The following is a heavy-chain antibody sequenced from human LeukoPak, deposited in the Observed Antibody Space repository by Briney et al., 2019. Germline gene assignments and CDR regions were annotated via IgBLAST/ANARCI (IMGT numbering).Heavy chain of an antibody. CDR1: GYTFGSFA. CDR3: GKTTAGYSSGQKPAWPADY. V-gene: IGHV3-23*01. CDR2: IFGSGGSP. J-gene: IGHJ4*02. Sequence: GGSLRLSCEASGYTFGSFAMYWVRQAPGKGLEWIAGIFGSGGSPHYADSVKGRFTISRDNSKNTVYLQINSLRAEDTAVYYCGKTTAGYSSGQKPAWPADYWGQGTLVTVSS. D-gene: IGHD5-18*01.